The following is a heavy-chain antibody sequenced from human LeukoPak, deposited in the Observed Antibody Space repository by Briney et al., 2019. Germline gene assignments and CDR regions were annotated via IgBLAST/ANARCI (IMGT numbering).Heavy chain of an antibody. V-gene: IGHV3-23*01. D-gene: IGHD2-15*01. Sequence: GGSLRLSCAASGFTFSSYAMSWVRQAPGKGLEWVSGFSVSDKTTYYADSVKGRFTISRDNSKDTLYLQMNSLRAEDTAVYYCAKWRGDIVVVVAASFDYWGQGTLVTASS. CDR3: AKWRGDIVVVVAASFDY. CDR2: FSVSDKTT. J-gene: IGHJ4*02. CDR1: GFTFSSYA.